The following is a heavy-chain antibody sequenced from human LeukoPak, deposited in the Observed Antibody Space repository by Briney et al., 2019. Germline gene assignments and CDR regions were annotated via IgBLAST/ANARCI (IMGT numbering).Heavy chain of an antibody. V-gene: IGHV4-39*07. CDR1: GGSISSSSYY. Sequence: SETLSLTCTVSGGSISSSSYYWGWIRQPPGKGLEWIGSIYYSGSTYYNPSLKSRVTMSVDTSKNQFSLKLNSVTAADTAVYYCASRPVLRFLEYLLYPWGQGTLVTVSS. CDR2: IYYSGST. J-gene: IGHJ5*02. CDR3: ASRPVLRFLEYLLYP. D-gene: IGHD3-3*01.